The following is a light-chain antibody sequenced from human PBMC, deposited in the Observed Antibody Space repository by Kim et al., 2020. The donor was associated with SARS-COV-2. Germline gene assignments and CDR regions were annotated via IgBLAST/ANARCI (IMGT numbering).Light chain of an antibody. CDR2: DAS. CDR1: TSRVGDYNY. CDR3: TSYTGADTVV. Sequence: GQSITISCTGTTSRVGDYNYVAWYQQHPDKAPYLIIYDASDRPSGVSTHFSGSKAGNPASLTISGLQAADEADYYCTSYTGADTVVFGGGTQLTVL. J-gene: IGLJ2*01. V-gene: IGLV2-14*03.